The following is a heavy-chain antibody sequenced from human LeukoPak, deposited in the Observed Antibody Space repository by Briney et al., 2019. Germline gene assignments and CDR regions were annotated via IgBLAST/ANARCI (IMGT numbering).Heavy chain of an antibody. J-gene: IGHJ5*02. CDR2: IIDTGTT. V-gene: IGHV4-59*10. D-gene: IGHD2-15*01. Sequence: PSETLSLTCAVYGGSFSGYYWSWIRQPAGKGLEWIGRIIDTGTTDYSPSLRSRVTMSVDTSRNQVSLNLRSVTAADTAVYYCARVRGYKDDNMWYLWFDPWGQGTRVTVSS. CDR3: ARVRGYKDDNMWYLWFDP. CDR1: GGSFSGYY.